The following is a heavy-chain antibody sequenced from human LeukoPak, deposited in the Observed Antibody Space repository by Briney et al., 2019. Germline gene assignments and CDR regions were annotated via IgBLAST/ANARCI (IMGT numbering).Heavy chain of an antibody. CDR1: GFTFSSYS. D-gene: IGHD3-22*01. V-gene: IGHV3-48*02. J-gene: IGHJ4*02. CDR2: ISSSSTTI. Sequence: GGSLRLSCAASGFTFSSYSMNWVRQAPGKGLEWVSCISSSSTTIYYADSVKGRFTISRDNAKKSLYLQMNSLRDEDTAVYYCARDYYDGSDYYFSTFDYWGQGTLVTVSS. CDR3: ARDYYDGSDYYFSTFDY.